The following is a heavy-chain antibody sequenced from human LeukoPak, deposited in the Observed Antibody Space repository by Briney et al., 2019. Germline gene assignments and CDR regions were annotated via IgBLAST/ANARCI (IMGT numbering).Heavy chain of an antibody. CDR3: AGGNPRGYCSSTSCPTAYYMDV. D-gene: IGHD2-2*01. V-gene: IGHV1-69*13. J-gene: IGHJ6*03. CDR1: GGTFSSYA. Sequence: GASVKVSCKASGGTFSSYAISWVRQAPGQGLEWMGGIIPIFGTANYAQKFQGRVTITADESTSTAYMELSSLRSEDTAVYYCAGGNPRGYCSSTSCPTAYYMDVWGKGTTVTVSS. CDR2: IIPIFGTA.